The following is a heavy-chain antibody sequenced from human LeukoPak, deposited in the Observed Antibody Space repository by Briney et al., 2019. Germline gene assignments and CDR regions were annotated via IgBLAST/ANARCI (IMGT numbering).Heavy chain of an antibody. CDR2: IYYSGST. D-gene: IGHD5-12*01. Sequence: SETLSLTCTVSGGSISSGDYYWSWIRQPPGKGLEWIGYIYYSGSTYYNPSLKSRVTISVDTSKNLFSVKLSSVTAADTAVYYCARDSYSGRAHFDSWGQGTLVTVSS. V-gene: IGHV4-30-4*02. J-gene: IGHJ4*02. CDR1: GGSISSGDYY. CDR3: ARDSYSGRAHFDS.